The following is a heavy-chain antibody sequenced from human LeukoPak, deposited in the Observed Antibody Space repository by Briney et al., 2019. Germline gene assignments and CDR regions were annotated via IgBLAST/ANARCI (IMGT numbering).Heavy chain of an antibody. CDR1: GGSISSGDYY. Sequence: SQTLSLTCTVSGGSISSGDYYWSWIRQPPGKGLEWIGYIYYSGSTNYNPSLKSRVTISVDTSKNQFSLKLSSVTAADTAVYYCARVVVVAATPSWFDPWGQGTLVTVSS. CDR3: ARVVVVAATPSWFDP. V-gene: IGHV4-30-4*01. CDR2: IYYSGST. J-gene: IGHJ5*02. D-gene: IGHD2-15*01.